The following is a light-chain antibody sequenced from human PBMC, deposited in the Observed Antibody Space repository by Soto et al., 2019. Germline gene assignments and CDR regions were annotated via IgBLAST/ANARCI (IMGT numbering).Light chain of an antibody. CDR3: SSYTNINTRACV. J-gene: IGLJ1*01. V-gene: IGLV1-40*01. Sequence: QSVLTQPPSVSGAPGQTVTISCAGTSSNIGSNYDVHWYQHLPGTAPKLLIFGYTNRPSGVPDRFSGSKSGNTASLTISGLQAEDEAEYYCSSYTNINTRACVFGTGTKVTVL. CDR1: SSNIGSNYD. CDR2: GYT.